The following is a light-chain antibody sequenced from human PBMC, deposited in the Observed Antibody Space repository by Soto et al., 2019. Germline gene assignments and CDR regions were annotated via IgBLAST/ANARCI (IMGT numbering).Light chain of an antibody. V-gene: IGKV3D-20*02. J-gene: IGKJ5*01. CDR3: QQRSNWPVT. CDR2: GAS. CDR1: QSVSSSY. Sequence: VMTQSPAILSVSPGERATLSCRASQSVSSSYLAWYQQKPGQAPRLLIYGASSRATGIPARFRGSGSGTDFTLTISSLEPEDFAVYYCQQRSNWPVTFGQGTRLEIK.